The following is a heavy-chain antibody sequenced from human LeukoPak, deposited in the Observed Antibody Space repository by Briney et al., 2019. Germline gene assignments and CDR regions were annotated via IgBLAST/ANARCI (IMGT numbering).Heavy chain of an antibody. CDR2: INYSGGST. Sequence: QSGGSLRLSCAASGFTFSSNAMSWVRQAPGKGLEWVSGINYSGGSTYYADSVKGRFTISRDNSKNTLYLQMNNLRAEDTAVYYCSRLKAAPTPYYFDYWGQGTLVTVSS. CDR1: GFTFSSNA. CDR3: SRLKAAPTPYYFDY. D-gene: IGHD6-6*01. J-gene: IGHJ4*02. V-gene: IGHV3-23*01.